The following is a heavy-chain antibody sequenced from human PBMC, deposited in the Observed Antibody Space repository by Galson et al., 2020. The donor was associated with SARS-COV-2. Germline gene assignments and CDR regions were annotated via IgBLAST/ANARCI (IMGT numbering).Heavy chain of an antibody. CDR1: GGSISSSSYY. CDR2: IYYSGST. CDR3: ARHSSRVYSSSPVHWFDS. D-gene: IGHD6-13*01. Sequence: SETLSLTCTVSGGSISSSSYYWGWIRQPPGKGLEWIGSIYYSGSTYYNPSLKSRVTISVDTSKNQFSLKLSSVTAADTAVYYWARHSSRVYSSSPVHWFDSWGQGTLVTVSS. J-gene: IGHJ5*01. V-gene: IGHV4-39*01.